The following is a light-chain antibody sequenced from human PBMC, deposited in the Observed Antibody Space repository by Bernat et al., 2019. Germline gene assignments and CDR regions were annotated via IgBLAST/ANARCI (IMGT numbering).Light chain of an antibody. Sequence: DIQITQSPPSLSASVGDRVTITCQASQDITNRLNWYQQKPGKPPTLLIYDASGLPGGFPPRFSGSGSVTNFSLSISRLQPEDFATYYCLQYDNFPQSFGLGTKV. J-gene: IGKJ2*01. CDR3: LQYDNFPQS. CDR1: QDITNR. CDR2: DAS. V-gene: IGKV1-33*01.